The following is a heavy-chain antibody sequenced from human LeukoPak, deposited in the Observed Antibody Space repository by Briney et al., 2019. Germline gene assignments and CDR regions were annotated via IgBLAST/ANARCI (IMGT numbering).Heavy chain of an antibody. CDR3: ASEVVTSIEYFQH. V-gene: IGHV4-59*01. Sequence: SETLSLTCTVSGASITSYYWSWIRQPPGKALEWIGYIYYSGSTNYNPSLKSRVTISVDTSKNQFSLKLRSVTAADTAVYYCASEVVTSIEYFQHWGQGALVTVSS. CDR2: IYYSGST. J-gene: IGHJ1*01. D-gene: IGHD2-21*02. CDR1: GASITSYY.